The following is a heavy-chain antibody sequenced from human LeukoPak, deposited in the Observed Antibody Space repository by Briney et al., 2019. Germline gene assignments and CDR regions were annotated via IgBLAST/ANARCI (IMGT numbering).Heavy chain of an antibody. CDR3: ARGNSRWSTPTSSCYYRMDV. CDR1: GGTLNSYS. Sequence: SVSLSCKASGGTLNSYSITWVRRAPGQGLEWMGGIIPIFSTANYAQKFQGRVTITADESTNTAYMELSRLTSDDTAVYYCARGNSRWSTPTSSCYYRMDVWGQGTTVAVSS. CDR2: IIPIFSTA. V-gene: IGHV1-69*01. D-gene: IGHD4-23*01. J-gene: IGHJ6*01.